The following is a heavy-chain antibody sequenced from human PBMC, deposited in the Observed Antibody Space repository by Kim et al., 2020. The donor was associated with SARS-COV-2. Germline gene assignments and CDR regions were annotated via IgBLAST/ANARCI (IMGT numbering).Heavy chain of an antibody. CDR3: AKKPYYDFWSGYHHFDH. D-gene: IGHD3-3*01. Sequence: SVKGRFTISRDNSKNTVFLQMNGLRAEDTAVYYCAKKPYYDFWSGYHHFDHWGQGTRVTVSS. J-gene: IGHJ4*02. V-gene: IGHV3-23*01.